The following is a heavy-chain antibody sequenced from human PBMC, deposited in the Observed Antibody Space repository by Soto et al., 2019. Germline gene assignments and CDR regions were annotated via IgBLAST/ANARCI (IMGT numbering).Heavy chain of an antibody. CDR1: GDSIISSDFY. D-gene: IGHD3-3*02. CDR2: IFYLGSS. J-gene: IGHJ5*02. Sequence: SETLSLTCTVSGDSIISSDFYWGWVRQPPGKGLEWIGSIFYLGSSYYNPPLKSRVTMSVDTSKNQFSLRLRSVTAADTALYFCARHSLALRKNNWFDPWGQGIMVTVSS. CDR3: ARHSLALRKNNWFDP. V-gene: IGHV4-39*01.